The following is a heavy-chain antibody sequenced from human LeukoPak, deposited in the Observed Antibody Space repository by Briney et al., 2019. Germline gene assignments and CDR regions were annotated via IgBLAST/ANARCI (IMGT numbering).Heavy chain of an antibody. Sequence: SETLSLTCAVSGYSISSGYYWGWIRQPPGKGLEWIGSIYHSGSTYYNPSLKSRVTISVDMSKNQFSLKLSSVTAADTAVYYCARGAIAVGSSFDYWGQGTLVTVSS. V-gene: IGHV4-38-2*01. J-gene: IGHJ4*02. CDR2: IYHSGST. CDR3: ARGAIAVGSSFDY. CDR1: GYSISSGYY. D-gene: IGHD6-19*01.